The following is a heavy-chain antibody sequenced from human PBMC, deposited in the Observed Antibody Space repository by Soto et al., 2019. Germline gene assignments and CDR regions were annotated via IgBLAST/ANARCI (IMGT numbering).Heavy chain of an antibody. CDR3: ASGTDYYDYVWGSYRPTNEFDY. J-gene: IGHJ4*01. Sequence: PGGSLRLSCAASGFTFSSYGMHWVRQAPGKGLGWVAVIWYDGSNKYYADSVKGRFTISRDNSKNTLYLQMNSLRAEDTAVYYCASGTDYYDYVWGSYRPTNEFDYWGHGTLVTVSS. V-gene: IGHV3-33*01. CDR1: GFTFSSYG. CDR2: IWYDGSNK. D-gene: IGHD3-16*02.